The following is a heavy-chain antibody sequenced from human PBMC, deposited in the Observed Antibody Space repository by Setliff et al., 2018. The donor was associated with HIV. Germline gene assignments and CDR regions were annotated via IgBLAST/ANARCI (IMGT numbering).Heavy chain of an antibody. J-gene: IGHJ4*02. CDR3: VRGSPTAGDY. CDR1: GYTFTSYD. Sequence: ASVKVSCKASGYTFTSYDVNWVRQAPGQGLEWMGWMNPNSGNTGYAQNFQGRVTMTRNTSISTAYMELTSLRFEDTAVYYCVRGSPTAGDYWGQGTQVTVPQ. CDR2: MNPNSGNT. V-gene: IGHV1-8*01.